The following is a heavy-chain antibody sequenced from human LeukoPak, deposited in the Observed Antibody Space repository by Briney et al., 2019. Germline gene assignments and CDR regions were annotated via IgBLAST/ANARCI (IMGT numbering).Heavy chain of an antibody. Sequence: GGSLRLSCAASGFSFSTHWMSWVRQAPGKGLEGVANIKQDGSEKFYVDSVKGGFTISRDNAQNSLSLQMSSLRVEDTAVYYCVREGYIYGFHHGDYFDYWGQGTLVTVSS. CDR2: IKQDGSEK. CDR3: VREGYIYGFHHGDYFDY. D-gene: IGHD5-18*01. J-gene: IGHJ4*02. V-gene: IGHV3-7*01. CDR1: GFSFSTHW.